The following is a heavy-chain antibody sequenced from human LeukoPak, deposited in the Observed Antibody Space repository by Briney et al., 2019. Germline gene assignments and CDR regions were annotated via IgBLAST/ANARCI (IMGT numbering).Heavy chain of an antibody. V-gene: IGHV3-23*01. CDR2: ISGSGGTT. J-gene: IGHJ4*02. D-gene: IGHD4-17*01. CDR3: AKAGRTAVTTSSTY. Sequence: QPGGSLRLSCAASGFTFSSYAMSWVRQAPGKGLEWVSGISGSGGTTYYADSVKGRFTISTDNSKNTLYLQMNSLRAEDTAAYYCAKAGRTAVTTSSTYWGQGTLVTVSS. CDR1: GFTFSSYA.